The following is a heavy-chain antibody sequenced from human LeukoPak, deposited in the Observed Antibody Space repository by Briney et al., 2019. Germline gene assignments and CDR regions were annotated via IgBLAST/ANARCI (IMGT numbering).Heavy chain of an antibody. CDR3: AKDWMSTIINYFDY. CDR2: IYYSGST. V-gene: IGHV4-59*12. J-gene: IGHJ4*02. D-gene: IGHD5-12*01. CDR1: GGSISSYY. Sequence: SETLSLTCTVSGGSISSYYWSWIRQPPGKGLEWIGYIYYSGSTNYNPSLKSRVTISVDTSKNQFPLKLSSVTAADTAVYYCAKDWMSTIINYFDYWGQGTLVTVSS.